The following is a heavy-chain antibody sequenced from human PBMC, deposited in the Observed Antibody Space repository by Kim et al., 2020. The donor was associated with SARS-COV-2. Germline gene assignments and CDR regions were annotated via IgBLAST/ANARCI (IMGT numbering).Heavy chain of an antibody. V-gene: IGHV4-59*08. CDR3: ARRGCYSEI. J-gene: IGHJ2*01. D-gene: IGHD3-22*01. Sequence: SETLSLTCTVSGASISTYHWSWIRQPPGKGLEWIGYISNSGSTHYNPSLRSRVTISVDTSKNQSSLMLTSVTAADTAVYYCARRGCYSEIWGRGTLVTVS. CDR2: ISNSGST. CDR1: GASISTYH.